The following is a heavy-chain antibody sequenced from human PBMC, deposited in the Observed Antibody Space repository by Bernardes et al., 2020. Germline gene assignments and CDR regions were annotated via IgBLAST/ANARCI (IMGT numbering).Heavy chain of an antibody. Sequence: GGSLRLSCAASGFTFSSYAMSWVRQAPGKGLAWVSTMSGSGASTYYAGSVKGRFTISRDSSKNTVYLRMNSLRAEDTAVYYCAKVAVPAAIGGLDYFDYWGQGTLVTASS. CDR2: MSGSGAST. V-gene: IGHV3-23*01. CDR3: AKVAVPAAIGGLDYFDY. D-gene: IGHD2-2*01. CDR1: GFTFSSYA. J-gene: IGHJ4*02.